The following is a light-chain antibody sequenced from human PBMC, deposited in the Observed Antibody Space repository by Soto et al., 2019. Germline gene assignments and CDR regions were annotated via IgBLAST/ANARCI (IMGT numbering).Light chain of an antibody. J-gene: IGKJ2*01. CDR1: QTVSSTY. Sequence: EIVLTQSPGTLSLSPGERATLSCRASQTVSSTYLAWYQQKPGQAPRLLIHGASSRATGIPDRISGSGSGTDVTLTISRLEPEDFAVYYCQLYDSSLYTFGQGTKLEIK. CDR2: GAS. CDR3: QLYDSSLYT. V-gene: IGKV3-20*01.